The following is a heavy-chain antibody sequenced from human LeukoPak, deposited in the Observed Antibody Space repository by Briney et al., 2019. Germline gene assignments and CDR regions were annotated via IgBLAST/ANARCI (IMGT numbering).Heavy chain of an antibody. CDR1: GFTFSSSA. V-gene: IGHV3-23*01. Sequence: GGALRLSCAASGFTFSSSAMSWVRQAPGKGLEWVSSISARGISTYYADSVKGRFTISRDNSKNTLYLQMNSLRGDDIGVYYCAKSFDFSNGHSPILTPFDSWGQGTLVSVSS. CDR2: ISARGIST. J-gene: IGHJ4*02. D-gene: IGHD3-3*01. CDR3: AKSFDFSNGHSPILTPFDS.